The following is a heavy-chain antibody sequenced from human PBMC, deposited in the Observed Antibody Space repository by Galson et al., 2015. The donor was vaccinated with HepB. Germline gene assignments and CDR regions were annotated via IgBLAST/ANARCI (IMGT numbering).Heavy chain of an antibody. CDR3: ARAKKSTIFGVGGFDY. V-gene: IGHV4-4*02. CDR2: IYHSGST. Sequence: SETLSLTCAVSGGSISSSNWWSWVRQPPGKGLEWIEEIYHSGSTNYNPSLKSRVTISVDKSKNQFSLKLSSVTAADTAVYYCARAKKSTIFGVGGFDYWGQGTLVTVSS. D-gene: IGHD3-3*01. J-gene: IGHJ4*02. CDR1: GGSISSSNW.